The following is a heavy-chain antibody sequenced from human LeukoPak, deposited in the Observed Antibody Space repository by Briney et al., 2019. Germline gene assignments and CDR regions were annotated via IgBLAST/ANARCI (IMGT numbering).Heavy chain of an antibody. V-gene: IGHV3-30-3*01. Sequence: TGGSLRLSCAASGFTFSSYAMHWVRQAPGMGLEWLAVISYDGDNKFYADSVKGRFTMSRDNFKNTLFLQVNSLRAEDTAVYYCAREYYDGTNYYNYFDHWGEGTLVTVSS. CDR3: AREYYDGTNYYNYFDH. CDR2: ISYDGDNK. CDR1: GFTFSSYA. D-gene: IGHD3-22*01. J-gene: IGHJ4*02.